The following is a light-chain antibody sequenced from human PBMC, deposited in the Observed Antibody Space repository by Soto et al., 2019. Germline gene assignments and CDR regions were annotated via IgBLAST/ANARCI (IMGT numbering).Light chain of an antibody. J-gene: IGLJ1*01. CDR2: DDN. V-gene: IGLV1-51*01. CDR1: ISNIGGNS. Sequence: LSPPRSVSAARGQKFNISCYRSISNIGGNSVSWYQQLPGTAPKLLIYDDNKRPSGIPDRFSGSKSGTSATLGITGFQTGDEPDYYCGSWDSSLSPYVFGTGTKVTVL. CDR3: GSWDSSLSPYV.